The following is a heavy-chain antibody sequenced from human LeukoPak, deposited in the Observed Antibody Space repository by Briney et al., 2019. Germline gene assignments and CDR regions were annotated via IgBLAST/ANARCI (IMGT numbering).Heavy chain of an antibody. V-gene: IGHV3-74*01. CDR1: GFTFSSYW. J-gene: IGHJ6*02. CDR3: ARDGYCTNGVCYDYGMDV. CDR2: INSDGSST. Sequence: GGSLRLSCAASGFTFSSYWMPWVRQAPGKGLVWVSRINSDGSSTSYADSVKGRFTISRDNAKNTLYLQMNSLRAEDTAVYYCARDGYCTNGVCYDYGMDVWGQGTTVAVSS. D-gene: IGHD2-8*01.